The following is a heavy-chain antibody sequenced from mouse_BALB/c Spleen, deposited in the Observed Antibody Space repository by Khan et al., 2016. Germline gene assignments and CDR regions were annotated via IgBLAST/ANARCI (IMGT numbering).Heavy chain of an antibody. D-gene: IGHD1-2*01. CDR1: GYTLTDYY. CDR3: ARSYYGYFAMDY. Sequence: VQLQESGTELPRPGASVKLSCKASGYTLTDYYLHWVKQRTGQGLEWIGEIFPGSGSTYYNEKFKGKASLTADTSSSAAYMQLSRLTSEDSAVYCCARSYYGYFAMDYWGHGASVTVSS. J-gene: IGHJ4*01. CDR2: IFPGSGST. V-gene: IGHV1-77*01.